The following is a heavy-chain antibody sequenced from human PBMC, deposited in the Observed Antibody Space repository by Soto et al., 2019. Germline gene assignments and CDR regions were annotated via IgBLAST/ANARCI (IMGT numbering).Heavy chain of an antibody. CDR2: ISYSGST. CDR1: GASISSYY. J-gene: IGHJ5*02. CDR3: ARAQPFEFHNWFDP. D-gene: IGHD2-2*01. Sequence: QVQLQESGPGLVKTSETLFLTCTVTGASISSYYWSWIRQPPGKGLEWIGHISYSGSTIYNPSVMGRVTVSVDRSTNQFSLKLSSVTAADTAVYYCARAQPFEFHNWFDPWGQGTLVSVSS. V-gene: IGHV4-59*01.